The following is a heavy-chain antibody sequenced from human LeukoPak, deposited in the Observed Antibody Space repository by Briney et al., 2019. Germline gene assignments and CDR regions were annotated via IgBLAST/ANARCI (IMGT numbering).Heavy chain of an antibody. Sequence: GGSLRLSCAASGFTFSSYSMNWVRQAPGKGLEWVAVIWYDGSNKYYADSVKGRFTISRDNSKNTLYLQMNSLRAEDTAVYYCARVSAAAPFDYWGQGTLVTVSS. CDR2: IWYDGSNK. D-gene: IGHD3-3*01. J-gene: IGHJ4*02. CDR3: ARVSAAAPFDY. V-gene: IGHV3-33*08. CDR1: GFTFSSYS.